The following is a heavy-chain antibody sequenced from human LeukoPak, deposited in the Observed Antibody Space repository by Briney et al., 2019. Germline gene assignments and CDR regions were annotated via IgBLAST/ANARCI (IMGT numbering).Heavy chain of an antibody. Sequence: GASVKVSCKASGYTFTSYGISWVRQAPGQGLEWMGWISAYNGNTNYAQKLQGRVTMTPDTSTSTPYMELRRLRSDEPAVFYCARNPPCCSGAGGPPPGFAWGQGTTVTVSS. CDR1: GYTFTSYG. J-gene: IGHJ6*02. V-gene: IGHV1-18*01. D-gene: IGHD2-15*01. CDR2: ISAYNGNT. CDR3: ARNPPCCSGAGGPPPGFA.